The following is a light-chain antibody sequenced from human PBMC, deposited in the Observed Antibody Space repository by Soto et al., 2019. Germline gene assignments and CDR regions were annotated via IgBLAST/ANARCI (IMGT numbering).Light chain of an antibody. Sequence: DVQLTQSPSFLSASVGDRVTIACRASQTISNFLNWYQGKPGKPPKLLIYSSSTLQSGVPSRFSGSGSGTDFTLTINGLQPEDFASYWCQQSYNLPRTFGPGTKVDNK. CDR2: SSS. V-gene: IGKV1-39*01. CDR1: QTISNF. J-gene: IGKJ1*01. CDR3: QQSYNLPRT.